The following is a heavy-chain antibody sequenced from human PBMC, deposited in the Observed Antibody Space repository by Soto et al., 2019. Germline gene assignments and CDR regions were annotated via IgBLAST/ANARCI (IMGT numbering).Heavy chain of an antibody. CDR1: GYTFTSYW. D-gene: IGHD6-19*01. J-gene: IGHJ6*02. Sequence: GESLKISCKASGYTFTSYWIGWVRQMPGKGLEWMGIIYPEDSDTRYSTSFQGQVTISVDKSINTAHLQWSSLKASDTAMYYCARQDGWYRSYYYGMDVWGQGTTVTVSS. CDR3: ARQDGWYRSYYYGMDV. V-gene: IGHV5-51*01. CDR2: IYPEDSDT.